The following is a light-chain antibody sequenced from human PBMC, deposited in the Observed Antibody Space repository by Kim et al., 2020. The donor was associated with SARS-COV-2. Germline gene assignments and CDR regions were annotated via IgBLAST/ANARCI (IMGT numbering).Light chain of an antibody. CDR3: QQYDGTSPLT. CDR1: QSVSSN. V-gene: IGKV3-20*01. Sequence: EIVLTQSPGTLSLSPGGRATLSCRASQSVSSNLAWYQQRPGQAPRLLIYGASRRATGIPDRFSGSGSGTDFTLTISRLEPEDFAVYYCQQYDGTSPLTFGQGTKLEI. CDR2: GAS. J-gene: IGKJ2*01.